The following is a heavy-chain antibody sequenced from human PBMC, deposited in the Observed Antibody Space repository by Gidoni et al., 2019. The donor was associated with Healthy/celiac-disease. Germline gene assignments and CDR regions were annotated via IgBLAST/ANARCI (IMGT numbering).Heavy chain of an antibody. J-gene: IGHJ6*02. V-gene: IGHV3-21*01. D-gene: IGHD6-6*01. CDR1: GFTFSSYS. Sequence: GGGLVKPGGSLRLFCAASGFTFSSYSMNWVRQAPGKGLEWVSSISSSSSYIYYADSVKGRFTISRDNAKNSLYLQMNSLRAEDTAVYYCARASIAAPDYYYGMDVWGQGTTVTVSS. CDR3: ARASIAAPDYYYGMDV. CDR2: ISSSSSYI.